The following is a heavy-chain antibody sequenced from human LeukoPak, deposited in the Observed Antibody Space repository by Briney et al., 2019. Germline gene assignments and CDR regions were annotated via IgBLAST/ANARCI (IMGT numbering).Heavy chain of an antibody. V-gene: IGHV1-69*13. J-gene: IGHJ5*01. CDR3: ARDVDSSMVTNWFDS. CDR1: GGTFSSYS. CDR2: IIVIFGTP. Sequence: PGASVKVSCKASGGTFSSYSFSWVRHAPGQGLEWLGGIIVIFGTPNYPQKFHGRVTITADESTSTVYMELSSLRSEDTAMYYCARDVDSSMVTNWFDSWGQGTLVTVSS. D-gene: IGHD5-18*01.